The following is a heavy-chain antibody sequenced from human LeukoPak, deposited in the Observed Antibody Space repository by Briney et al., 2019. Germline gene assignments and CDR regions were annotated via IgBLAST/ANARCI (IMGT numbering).Heavy chain of an antibody. Sequence: SETLSLTCAVYGGSFSGYYWSWIRQPPGKGLEWIGEINHSGSTNYNPSLKSRVTISVDTSKNQFSLKLSSVTAADTAVYYCARAPSNAHFDYWGQGTLVTVSS. CDR3: ARAPSNAHFDY. CDR1: GGSFSGYY. J-gene: IGHJ4*02. D-gene: IGHD3-3*02. V-gene: IGHV4-34*01. CDR2: INHSGST.